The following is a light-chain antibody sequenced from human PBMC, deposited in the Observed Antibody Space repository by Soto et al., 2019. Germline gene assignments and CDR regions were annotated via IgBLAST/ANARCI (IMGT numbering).Light chain of an antibody. Sequence: EIVLTQSPATLSLSPGERATLSCRASQSVSSYLAWYQQKPGQAPRLLIYDASNRATGIPARFSGSGSGTDFTLTISSLEPEDFAVYYYQQRSNWPPITFGQGTRL. CDR3: QQRSNWPPIT. CDR1: QSVSSY. V-gene: IGKV3-11*01. CDR2: DAS. J-gene: IGKJ5*01.